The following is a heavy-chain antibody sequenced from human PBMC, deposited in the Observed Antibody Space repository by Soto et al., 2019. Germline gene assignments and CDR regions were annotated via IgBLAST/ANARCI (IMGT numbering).Heavy chain of an antibody. V-gene: IGHV1-8*01. Sequence: ASVKVSCKASGYTFSTYDMNWVRQAAAQGLEWMGWMNPNSGNTGYAQSFQGRVTLTRNTSIDTAYLELSSLTSDDTAVYYCARARRDYDFWTTYYPHNMDVWGQRTTVIVSS. CDR3: ARARRDYDFWTTYYPHNMDV. J-gene: IGHJ6*02. CDR1: GYTFSTYD. CDR2: MNPNSGNT. D-gene: IGHD3-3*01.